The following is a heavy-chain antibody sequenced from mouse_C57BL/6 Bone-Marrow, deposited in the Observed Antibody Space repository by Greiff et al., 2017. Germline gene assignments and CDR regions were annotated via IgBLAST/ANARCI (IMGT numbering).Heavy chain of an antibody. CDR3: TRRGFYYYGSSSWFAY. J-gene: IGHJ3*01. CDR1: GFNIKDDY. V-gene: IGHV14-4*01. CDR2: IDPENGDT. Sequence: VQLKQSGAELVRPGASVKLSCTASGFNIKDDYMHWVKQRPEQGLEWIGWIDPENGDTAYASKFQGKATITADKSSNTAYLQLSSLTSEDTAVYYCTRRGFYYYGSSSWFAYWGQGTLVTVSA. D-gene: IGHD1-1*01.